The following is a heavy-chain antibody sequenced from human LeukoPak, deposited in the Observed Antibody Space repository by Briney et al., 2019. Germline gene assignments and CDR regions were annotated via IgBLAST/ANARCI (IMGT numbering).Heavy chain of an antibody. Sequence: GGSLRLSCTTSGFTFATYSMSWVRQAPGQGLEWVASIFRSASKIYHADSVKGRFTVSRDNSKNTLYLQMNGLRVEDTALYYCVKDRVPDSGWSFDVWGRGTMVTVSA. CDR2: IFRSASKI. D-gene: IGHD6-19*01. CDR1: GFTFATYS. CDR3: VKDRVPDSGWSFDV. J-gene: IGHJ3*01. V-gene: IGHV3-23*05.